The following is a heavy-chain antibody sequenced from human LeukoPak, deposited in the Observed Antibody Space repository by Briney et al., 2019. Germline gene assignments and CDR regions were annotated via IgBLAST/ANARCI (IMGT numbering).Heavy chain of an antibody. CDR2: IHYSGST. Sequence: KPSETLSLTCTVSGGSISSSRYYWSWIRQPPGKGLEWIGYIHYSGSTNYNPSLKSRVTISLDTSKIQFSLRLTSVTAADTAVYFCARRISFTVTTGDWFDPWGQGTLVTVSS. V-gene: IGHV4-61*05. J-gene: IGHJ5*02. CDR3: ARRISFTVTTGDWFDP. CDR1: GGSISSSRYY. D-gene: IGHD4-17*01.